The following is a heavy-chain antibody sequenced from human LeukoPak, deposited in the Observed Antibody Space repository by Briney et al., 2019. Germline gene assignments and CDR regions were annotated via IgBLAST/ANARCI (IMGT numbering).Heavy chain of an antibody. D-gene: IGHD4-11*01. Sequence: GGSLRLSCAASGFTVSTKYMTWVRQAPGKGLEWVSVLYSGGNTYYADSVKGRFSISRDNSKNTLYLQMNSLRAEDTAVYYCARVGRQCPDYWGQGTLVTVSS. CDR1: GFTVSTKY. CDR3: ARVGRQCPDY. CDR2: LYSGGNT. V-gene: IGHV3-66*01. J-gene: IGHJ4*02.